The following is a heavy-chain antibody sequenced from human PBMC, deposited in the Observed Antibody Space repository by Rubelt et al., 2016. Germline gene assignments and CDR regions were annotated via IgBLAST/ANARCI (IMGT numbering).Heavy chain of an antibody. Sequence: EVQLVESGGGLVQPGGSLRLSCAASGFTVSSNYMSWVRQAPGKGLEWVSVIYSGGSTYYADSVKGRFTISRDNSKNTLYLQMNSLRAEDTAVYYLCRSSGYYTLNLCDYWGQGTLVTVSS. CDR2: IYSGGST. CDR1: GFTVSSNY. V-gene: IGHV3-66*01. D-gene: IGHD3-22*01. CDR3: CRSSGYYTLNLCDY. J-gene: IGHJ4*02.